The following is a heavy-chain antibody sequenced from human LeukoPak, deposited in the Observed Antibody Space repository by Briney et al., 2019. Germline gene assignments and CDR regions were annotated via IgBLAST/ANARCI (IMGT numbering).Heavy chain of an antibody. Sequence: SETLSLTCTVSGGSISSYYWSWIRQPPGKGLEWIGYIYYSGSTNYNPSLKSRVTISLDTSKNQFSLKLSSVTAADTAMYYCARVLIYDFWSPEAFDIWGQGTMVTVSS. D-gene: IGHD3-3*01. CDR3: ARVLIYDFWSPEAFDI. V-gene: IGHV4-59*01. J-gene: IGHJ3*02. CDR1: GGSISSYY. CDR2: IYYSGST.